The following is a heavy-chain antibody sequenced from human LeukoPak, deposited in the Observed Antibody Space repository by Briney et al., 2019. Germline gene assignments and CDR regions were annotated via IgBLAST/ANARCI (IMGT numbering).Heavy chain of an antibody. CDR3: ARFYSGYDTLFDY. CDR2: ISSSSSYI. CDR1: GFTFSSYS. V-gene: IGHV3-21*04. Sequence: GGSLRLSCAASGFTFSSYSMNWVRQAPGKGLEWVSSISSSSSYIYYADSVKGRFTISRDNAKNSLYLQMNSLRADDTAVYYCARFYSGYDTLFDYWGQGTPVTVSS. J-gene: IGHJ4*02. D-gene: IGHD5-12*01.